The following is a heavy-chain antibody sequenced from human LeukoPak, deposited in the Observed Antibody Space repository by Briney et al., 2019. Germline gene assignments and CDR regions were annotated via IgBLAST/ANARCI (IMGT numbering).Heavy chain of an antibody. Sequence: QPGGSLRLSCTASGFIFGDYAMSWFRQAPGKGLEWVSFIRSKPYGGTTEYAASVKGRFTISRDDSKSIVYLQMNSLKIEGTAIYYCAKRSFDYWGQGTLVTVSS. CDR3: AKRSFDY. J-gene: IGHJ4*02. CDR2: IRSKPYGGTT. CDR1: GFIFGDYA. V-gene: IGHV3-49*03.